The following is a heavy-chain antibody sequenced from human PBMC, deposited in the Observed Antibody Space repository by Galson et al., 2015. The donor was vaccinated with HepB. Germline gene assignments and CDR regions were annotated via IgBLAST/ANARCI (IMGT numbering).Heavy chain of an antibody. CDR2: ISYDGSNK. D-gene: IGHD1-26*01. V-gene: IGHV3-30*18. J-gene: IGHJ4*02. Sequence: SLRLSCAASGFTFSSYGMHWVRQAPGKGLEWVAVISYDGSNKYYADSVKGRFTISRDNSKNTLYLQMNSLRAEDTAVYYCAKDMGGGEGGQGTLVTVSS. CDR1: GFTFSSYG. CDR3: AKDMGGGE.